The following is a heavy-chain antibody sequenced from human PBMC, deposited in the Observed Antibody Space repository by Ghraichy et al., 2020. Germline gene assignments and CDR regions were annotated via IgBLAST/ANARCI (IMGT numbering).Heavy chain of an antibody. J-gene: IGHJ3*02. V-gene: IGHV3-11*06. CDR1: GFTFSDYY. D-gene: IGHD3/OR15-3a*01. CDR2: ISSSSSYT. Sequence: GASLRLSCAASGFTFSDYYMSWIRQAPGKGLEWVSYISSSSSYTNYADSVKGRFTISRDNAKNSLYLQMNSLRAEDTAVYYCAREEVQVGQDAFDIWGQGTMVTVSS. CDR3: AREEVQVGQDAFDI.